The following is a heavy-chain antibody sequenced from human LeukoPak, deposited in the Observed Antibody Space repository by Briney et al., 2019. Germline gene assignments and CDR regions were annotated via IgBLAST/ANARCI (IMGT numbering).Heavy chain of an antibody. CDR3: ASSITIFGVVIRPKYNWFDP. J-gene: IGHJ5*02. CDR2: INTNTGNP. D-gene: IGHD3-3*01. Sequence: ASVTVSCTASGYTFTSYAMNWVRQAPGQGLEWMGWINTNTGNPTYAQGFTGRFVFSLDTSVSTAYLQISSLKAEDTAVYYCASSITIFGVVIRPKYNWFDPWGQGTLVTVSS. CDR1: GYTFTSYA. V-gene: IGHV7-4-1*02.